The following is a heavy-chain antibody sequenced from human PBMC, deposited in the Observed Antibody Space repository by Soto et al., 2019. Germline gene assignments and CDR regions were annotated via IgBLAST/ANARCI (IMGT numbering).Heavy chain of an antibody. CDR1: GFTFSSYS. D-gene: IGHD2-2*01. Sequence: PGGSLRLSCAASGFTFSSYSMNWVRQAPGKGLEWVSSISSSSSYIYYADSVKGRFTISRDNAKNSLYLQMNSLRAEDTAVYYCARDTVVPAAFYYYGMDVWGQGTTVTV. CDR2: ISSSSSYI. J-gene: IGHJ6*02. V-gene: IGHV3-21*01. CDR3: ARDTVVPAAFYYYGMDV.